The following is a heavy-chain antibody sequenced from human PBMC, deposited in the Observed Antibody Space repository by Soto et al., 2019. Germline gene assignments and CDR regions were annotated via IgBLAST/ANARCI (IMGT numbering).Heavy chain of an antibody. CDR2: ISYDGSNI. CDR3: ARGVQEVATIAIGFYLDY. Sequence: QVQLVESGGGVVQPGRSLRLSCAASGFIFNSYGMHWIRQAPGKGLEWVAVISYDGSNIFYVDSVKVRFTISRDNSNNPLYLQMNSLKRIDTAVYYCARGVQEVATIAIGFYLDYWGQGTLVTTSS. D-gene: IGHD5-12*01. V-gene: IGHV3-30*03. J-gene: IGHJ4*02. CDR1: GFIFNSYG.